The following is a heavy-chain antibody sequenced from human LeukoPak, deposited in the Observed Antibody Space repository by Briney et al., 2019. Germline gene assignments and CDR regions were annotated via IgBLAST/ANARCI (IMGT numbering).Heavy chain of an antibody. CDR1: GFTFSSYG. CDR2: ISYDGSNK. V-gene: IGHV3-30*03. CDR3: VRNPDDPSYFYYMDV. J-gene: IGHJ6*03. Sequence: GGSLRLSCAASGFTFSSYGMHWVRQAPGKGLEWVAVISYDGSNKSYADSVKGRFSISRDNSKNTLSLQMNSLRAEDTAVYYCVRNPDDPSYFYYMDVWGNGTTVTVSS.